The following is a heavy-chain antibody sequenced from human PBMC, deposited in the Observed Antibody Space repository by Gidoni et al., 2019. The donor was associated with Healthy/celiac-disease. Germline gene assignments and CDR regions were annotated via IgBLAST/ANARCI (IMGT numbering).Heavy chain of an antibody. D-gene: IGHD6-19*01. CDR3: ARDAGYSSGWYGGGYFDY. CDR1: GATFTSYA. V-gene: IGHV1-69*01. CDR2: IIPIFCTA. Sequence: QVQLVRSGGEVRKPGPSVKFSCRASGATFTSYALSWVRQAPGQGLEWMGGIIPIFCTANYAQKFQGRVTITADESTSTAYMELSSLRSEDTAVYYCARDAGYSSGWYGGGYFDYWGQGTLVTVSS. J-gene: IGHJ4*02.